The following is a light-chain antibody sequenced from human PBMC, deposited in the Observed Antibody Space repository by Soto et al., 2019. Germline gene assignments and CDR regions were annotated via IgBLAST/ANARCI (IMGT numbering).Light chain of an antibody. Sequence: SVLTQPPSASGSPGQSVAISCTGTSSDIGAYKFVSWYQQHPGKAPKLIIYEVSIRPSGVPDRFSGSKSGNTASLTVSGLLAVDEADYYCSLYAGSNNVVFGGGTKVTVL. J-gene: IGLJ2*01. CDR3: SLYAGSNNVV. V-gene: IGLV2-8*01. CDR2: EVS. CDR1: SSDIGAYKF.